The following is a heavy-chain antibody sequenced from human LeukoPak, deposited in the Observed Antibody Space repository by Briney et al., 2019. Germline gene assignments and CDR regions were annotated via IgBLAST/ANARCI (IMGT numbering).Heavy chain of an antibody. CDR3: AREAYSSGGRCHDAFDI. D-gene: IGHD2-15*01. CDR1: GYTFTGYY. V-gene: IGHV1-2*02. Sequence: GASVKVSCKASGYTFTGYYMHWVRQAPGQGLEWMGWINPNSGGTNYAQKFQDRVTMTRDTSISTAYMELSRLRSDDTAVYYCAREAYSSGGRCHDAFDIRGQGTMVTVSS. CDR2: INPNSGGT. J-gene: IGHJ3*02.